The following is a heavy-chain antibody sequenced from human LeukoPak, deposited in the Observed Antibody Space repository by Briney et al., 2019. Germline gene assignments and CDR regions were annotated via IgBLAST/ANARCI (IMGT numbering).Heavy chain of an antibody. J-gene: IGHJ4*02. Sequence: GGSLRLAWAAAGFTFSRFGRGWVRQAPGKGLEWVSAIRGSVAGTSYADSGKGRFTISRDNSENTFYLQMNSLRSEDTAVCSCVKGSSEASYYFDSWGQGKLVTVSS. CDR1: GFTFSRFG. CDR2: IRGSVAGT. V-gene: IGHV3-23*01. CDR3: VKGSSEASYYFDS. D-gene: IGHD3-10*01.